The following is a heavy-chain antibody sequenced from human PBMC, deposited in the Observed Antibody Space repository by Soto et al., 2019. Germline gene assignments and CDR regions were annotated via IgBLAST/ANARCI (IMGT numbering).Heavy chain of an antibody. CDR2: MNPNSGNT. D-gene: IGHD4-17*01. J-gene: IGHJ4*02. V-gene: IGHV1-8*01. CDR3: ARIDGDSTFFDY. CDR1: GYTFTSYD. Sequence: ASVKVYFKGFGYTFTSYDINWWRKATRQGLEWMGWMNPNSGNTGYAQKFQGRVTMTRNTSISTAYMELSSLRSEDTAVYYCARIDGDSTFFDYWGQGTLVTVYS.